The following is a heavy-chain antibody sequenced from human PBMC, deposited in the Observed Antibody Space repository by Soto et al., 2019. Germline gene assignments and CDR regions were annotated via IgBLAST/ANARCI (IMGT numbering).Heavy chain of an antibody. J-gene: IGHJ4*02. V-gene: IGHV1-69*01. Sequence: QVQLVQSGAEVKKPGSSVKVSCKASGGTFSSYAISWVRQAPGQGLEWMGGIIPIFGTANYAQKFQGRVKITADESTSTAYMELSSLGSEDTAVYYCASSALGYCTNGVCYAPFDYWGQGTLVTVSS. CDR1: GGTFSSYA. CDR3: ASSALGYCTNGVCYAPFDY. D-gene: IGHD2-8*01. CDR2: IIPIFGTA.